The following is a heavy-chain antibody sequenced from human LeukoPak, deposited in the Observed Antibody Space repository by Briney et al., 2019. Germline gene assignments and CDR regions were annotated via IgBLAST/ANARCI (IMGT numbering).Heavy chain of an antibody. Sequence: SETLSLTCTVSGGSISSSYWSWIRQPAGKGLEWIGRLYTSGSTNYNPSLKSRVTMSEDTSKKQFSLKLSSVTAADTAVYYCARDRGGYTYSHDYWGQGTLVTVSS. CDR1: GGSISSSY. D-gene: IGHD5-18*01. CDR2: LYTSGST. J-gene: IGHJ4*02. V-gene: IGHV4-4*07. CDR3: ARDRGGYTYSHDY.